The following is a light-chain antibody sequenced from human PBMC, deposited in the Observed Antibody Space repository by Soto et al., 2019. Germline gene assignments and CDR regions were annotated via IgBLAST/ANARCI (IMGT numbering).Light chain of an antibody. V-gene: IGKV1-12*01. CDR3: QHTGV. CDR2: ATS. J-gene: IGKJ3*01. Sequence: DIQMTQSPSSLSASVGETVTMTCRASQGIAGWLSWYQQKPGQAPKLLIFATSNLQGGVPSRFSGSGSGTDFTLTISSLQPEDFATYYCQHTGVFGPGTQVDIK. CDR1: QGIAGW.